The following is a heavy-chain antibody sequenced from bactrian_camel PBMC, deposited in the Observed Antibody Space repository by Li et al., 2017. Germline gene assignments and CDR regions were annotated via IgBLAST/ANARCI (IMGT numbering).Heavy chain of an antibody. CDR1: GFTFRNYI. Sequence: HVQLVESGGGLVQPGGSLKLSCAASGFTFRNYIMNWIRQAPGKGLEWVAATDKNGRYADSVKGRFSISRDNIESVLYLQTNSLEPEDTAVYYCAAPDIGGLGPGTQVTV. D-gene: IGHD7*01. CDR2: TDKNGR. V-gene: IGHV3S6*01. J-gene: IGHJ4*01.